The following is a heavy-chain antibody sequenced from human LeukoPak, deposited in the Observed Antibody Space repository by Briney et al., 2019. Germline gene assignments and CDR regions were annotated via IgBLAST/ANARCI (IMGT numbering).Heavy chain of an antibody. Sequence: GEALQISSNGSRYRFTSYWIGWVRPMPGKGREWMGIIYPGDSDTRYSPSFQGQVTISADSSINPAYLQWSSLKASDSAMYYCARRNSAYDLSPTDYWGQGTLVTVFS. CDR1: RYRFTSYW. D-gene: IGHD5-12*01. V-gene: IGHV5-51*01. CDR2: IYPGDSDT. J-gene: IGHJ4*02. CDR3: ARRNSAYDLSPTDY.